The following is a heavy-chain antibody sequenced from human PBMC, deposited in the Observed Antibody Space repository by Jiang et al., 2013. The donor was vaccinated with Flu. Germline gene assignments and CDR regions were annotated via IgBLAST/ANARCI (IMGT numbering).Heavy chain of an antibody. CDR3: ARHFDHTRLDP. D-gene: IGHD3-9*01. Sequence: SGPGLVKPSETLSLTCSVSGDSMSTNGIYWAWIRQPPGKGLEWIGSVYYTGSTYYNPSLKSRVTMSVDTSKNQFTLKLRSVIAADTAIYFCARHFDHTRLDPWAQGTLVAVSS. CDR1: GDSMSTNGIY. J-gene: IGHJ5*02. CDR2: VYYTGST. V-gene: IGHV4-39*01.